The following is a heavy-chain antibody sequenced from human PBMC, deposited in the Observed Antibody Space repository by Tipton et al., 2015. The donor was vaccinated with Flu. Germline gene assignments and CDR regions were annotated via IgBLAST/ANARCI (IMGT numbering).Heavy chain of an antibody. CDR3: ARSGDFYLNWFGP. J-gene: IGHJ5*02. CDR1: GGSISTSY. Sequence: TLSLTCTVSGGSISTSYWSWIRQPAGKGLEWMGHIHDSGSANYSPSLKSRVTMSVDPPKNQFSLRLTSVTAADTAVYYCARSGDFYLNWFGPWGQGTLVTVSS. D-gene: IGHD2/OR15-2a*01. V-gene: IGHV4-4*07. CDR2: IHDSGSA.